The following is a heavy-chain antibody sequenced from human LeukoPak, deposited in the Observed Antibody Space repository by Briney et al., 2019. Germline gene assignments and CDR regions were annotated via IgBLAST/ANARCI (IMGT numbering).Heavy chain of an antibody. CDR3: ARVHYYDSSGYLDYFDY. D-gene: IGHD3-22*01. CDR2: INHSGST. V-gene: IGHV4-34*01. J-gene: IGHJ4*02. CDR1: GGSFSGYY. Sequence: SETLSLTCAVYGGSFSGYYWSWIRQPPGKGLEWIGEINHSGSTNYNPSLKSRVTISLDRSKNQFSLKLSSVTAADTAVYYCARVHYYDSSGYLDYFDYWGQGTLVTVSS.